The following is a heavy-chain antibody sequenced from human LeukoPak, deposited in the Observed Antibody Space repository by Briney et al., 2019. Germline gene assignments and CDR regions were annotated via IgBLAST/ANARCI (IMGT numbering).Heavy chain of an antibody. V-gene: IGHV4-61*05. CDR1: GGSISISSYY. Sequence: SETLSLTCTVSGGSISISSYYWSWIRQSPGKGLEWIGYIYYSGSTNYNPSLKSRVTISVDTSKNQFSLKLSSVTAADTAVYYCARHHIVVVPAAIGNWFDPWGQGTLVTVSS. CDR3: ARHHIVVVPAAIGNWFDP. CDR2: IYYSGST. J-gene: IGHJ5*02. D-gene: IGHD2-2*01.